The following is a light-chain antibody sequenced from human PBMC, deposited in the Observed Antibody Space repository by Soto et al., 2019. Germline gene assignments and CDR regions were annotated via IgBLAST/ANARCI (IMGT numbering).Light chain of an antibody. CDR1: QSISSK. CDR3: QHSSNWHRRA. CDR2: GAS. Sequence: EILMTQSPSTLSVSPGERATLSCGASQSISSKLAWYQQKPGQAPRLLIYGASTRATGISARFSGSGSGTEFTLTITSLQSGDLAVYYCQHSSNWHRRAFGQGTKVDIK. J-gene: IGKJ1*01. V-gene: IGKV3-15*01.